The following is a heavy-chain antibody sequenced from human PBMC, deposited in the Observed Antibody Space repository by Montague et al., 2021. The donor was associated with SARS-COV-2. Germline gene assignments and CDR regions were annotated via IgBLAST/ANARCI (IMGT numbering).Heavy chain of an antibody. CDR1: GFTFSGYA. CDR3: ARSYSCSGYFGIGMDV. Sequence: SLRLSCAASGFTFSGYAIHWVRQAPGKGLEWVAVISYEGSNKYYGDSVKGRFTISRDNSKSTLYLQMNSLRAEDTAVYYCARSYSCSGYFGIGMDVWGQGTTVTVSS. CDR2: ISYEGSNK. J-gene: IGHJ6*02. V-gene: IGHV3-30*04. D-gene: IGHD6-13*01.